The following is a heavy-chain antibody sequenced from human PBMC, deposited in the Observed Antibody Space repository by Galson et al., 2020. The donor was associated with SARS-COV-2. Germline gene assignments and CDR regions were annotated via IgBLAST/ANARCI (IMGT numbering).Heavy chain of an antibody. V-gene: IGHV3-7*01. J-gene: IGHJ4*02. CDR2: IKQDGSEK. CDR3: AREDVAVPGGDY. CDR1: GFTFTRYW. Sequence: HSGGSLRLSCAASGFTFTRYWMSWVRQAPGKGLEWVANIKQDGSEKYYVDSVRGRLTISRDNAKNSVYLQINSLRVEDTGVYYCAREDVAVPGGDYWGQGTLVTVSS. D-gene: IGHD6-19*01.